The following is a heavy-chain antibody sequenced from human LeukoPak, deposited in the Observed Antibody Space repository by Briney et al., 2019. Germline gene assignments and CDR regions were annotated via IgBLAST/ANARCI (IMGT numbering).Heavy chain of an antibody. V-gene: IGHV3-30*01. D-gene: IGHD3-3*01. CDR3: ASNSADDFWSGYST. CDR1: GFTFSSYA. J-gene: IGHJ4*02. CDR2: ISYDGSNK. Sequence: GGSLRLSCAASGFTFSSYAMHWVRQAPGKGLEWVAVISYDGSNKYYADSVKGRFTISRDNSKNTLYLQMNSLSAEDTAVYYCASNSADDFWSGYSTWGQGTLVTVSS.